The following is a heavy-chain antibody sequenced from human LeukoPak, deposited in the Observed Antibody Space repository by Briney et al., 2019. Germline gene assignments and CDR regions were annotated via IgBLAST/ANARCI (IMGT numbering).Heavy chain of an antibody. CDR2: IYPGDSDT. D-gene: IGHD3-22*01. Sequence: GESLKISYKGSGYSFTSYWIGWVRQMPGKGLGWMGIIYPGDSDTRYSPSFQGQVTISADKSISTAYLQWSSLKASDTAMYYCARQRRNWEYYYDSSGYTNWYDPWGQGTLVTVSS. CDR1: GYSFTSYW. J-gene: IGHJ5*02. V-gene: IGHV5-51*01. CDR3: ARQRRNWEYYYDSSGYTNWYDP.